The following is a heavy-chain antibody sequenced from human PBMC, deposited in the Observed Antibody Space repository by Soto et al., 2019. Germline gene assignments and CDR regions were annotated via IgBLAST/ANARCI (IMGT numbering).Heavy chain of an antibody. V-gene: IGHV3-30*18. J-gene: IGHJ4*02. Sequence: QVQLVESGGGVVQPGRSLRLSCAASGFTFSSYGMHWVRQAPGKGLEWVAVISYDGSNKYYADSVKGRFTISRDNSKNTLYLQMNSLRAEDTAVYYCAKANLRGVAGKYWGQGTLVTVSS. CDR2: ISYDGSNK. CDR1: GFTFSSYG. D-gene: IGHD6-19*01. CDR3: AKANLRGVAGKY.